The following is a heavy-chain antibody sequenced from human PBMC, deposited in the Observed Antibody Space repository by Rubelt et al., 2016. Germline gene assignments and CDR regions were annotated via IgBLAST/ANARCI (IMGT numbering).Heavy chain of an antibody. CDR2: IYYSGST. D-gene: IGHD6-13*01. CDR1: DGSVSSSTYC. CDR3: ARVHRTAAGRPFDN. V-gene: IGHV4-39*07. J-gene: IGHJ4*02. Sequence: QLRLQESGPGLVKPSETLSLTCTVSDGSVSSSTYCWGWVRQPPGKGLEWIGSIYYSGSTYYNPSLKSRITIIVDTSKNQSSRKLGSVTAAATALYYWARVHRTAAGRPFDNWGQGILVAVSS.